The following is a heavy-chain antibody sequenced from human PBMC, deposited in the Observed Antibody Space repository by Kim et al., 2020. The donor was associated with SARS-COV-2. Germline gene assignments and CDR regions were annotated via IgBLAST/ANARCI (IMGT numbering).Heavy chain of an antibody. Sequence: GGSLRLSCAASGFSFRSYGMHWVRQAPGKGLEWVAGMSTDGSEKDYADSVKGRFTLSRDNSENTLSLQMNSLRHEDTAVYYCAKDVRTASSQFDYWGQGTLVTVSS. CDR2: MSTDGSEK. CDR1: GFSFRSYG. J-gene: IGHJ4*02. D-gene: IGHD3-10*02. CDR3: AKDVRTASSQFDY. V-gene: IGHV3-30*18.